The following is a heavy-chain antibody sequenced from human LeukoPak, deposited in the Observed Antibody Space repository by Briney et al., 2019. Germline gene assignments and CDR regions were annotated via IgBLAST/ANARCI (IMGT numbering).Heavy chain of an antibody. V-gene: IGHV4-59*12. J-gene: IGHJ4*02. CDR2: IYYSGST. D-gene: IGHD6-19*01. Sequence: PSETLSLTCTVSGGSISSYYWSWIRQPPGKGLEWIGYIYYSGSTNYNPSLKSRVTISVDTSKNQFSLKLSSVTAADTAVYYCARGPRGSGWYGDYWGQGTLVTASS. CDR3: ARGPRGSGWYGDY. CDR1: GGSISSYY.